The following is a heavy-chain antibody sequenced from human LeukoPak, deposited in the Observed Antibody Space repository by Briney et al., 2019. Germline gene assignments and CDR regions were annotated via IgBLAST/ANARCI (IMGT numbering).Heavy chain of an antibody. CDR1: GFTFSGYG. Sequence: PGGSLRLSCAASGFTFSGYGMNWVRQAPGKGLEWVSSILRDGGGTYYAESVKGRFTISRDNSKNTLYLQMNSLRVEDTAVYYCARGDIVTPYFFDFWGQGTLVTVSS. CDR3: ARGDIVTPYFFDF. CDR2: ILRDGGGT. J-gene: IGHJ4*02. D-gene: IGHD5-12*01. V-gene: IGHV3-23*01.